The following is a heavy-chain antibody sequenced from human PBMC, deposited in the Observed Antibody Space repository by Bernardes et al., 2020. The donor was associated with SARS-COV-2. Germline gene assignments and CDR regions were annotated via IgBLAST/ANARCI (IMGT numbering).Heavy chain of an antibody. Sequence: GGSLRLSCAASGFTFDDYAMHWVRQAPGKGLEWVSGISWNSGSIGYADSVKGRFTISRDNAKNSLYLQMNSLRAEDTALYYCAKLDSSGYSDYWGQGTLVTVSS. J-gene: IGHJ4*02. CDR3: AKLDSSGYSDY. V-gene: IGHV3-9*01. CDR1: GFTFDDYA. CDR2: ISWNSGSI. D-gene: IGHD3-22*01.